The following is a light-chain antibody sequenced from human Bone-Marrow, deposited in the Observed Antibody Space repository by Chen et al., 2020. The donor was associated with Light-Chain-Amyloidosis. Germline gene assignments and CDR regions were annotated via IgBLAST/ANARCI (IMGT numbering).Light chain of an antibody. J-gene: IGLJ3*02. Sequence: SSVLTQPPSVSVAPGQTATMTCGGGKIASKTVHWYQQRPGQAPVSVVYDDSERPSGSPNRFSGSNSGTTDTLSISGVEARDEDDYYCQGGASKNDHHGVFGGGTKLTVL. V-gene: IGLV3-21*02. CDR2: DDS. CDR1: KIASKT. CDR3: QGGASKNDHHGV.